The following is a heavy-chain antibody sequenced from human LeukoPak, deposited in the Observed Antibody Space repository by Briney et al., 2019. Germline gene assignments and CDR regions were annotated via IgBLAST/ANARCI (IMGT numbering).Heavy chain of an antibody. J-gene: IGHJ6*03. V-gene: IGHV4-59*12. CDR1: GGSISSYY. CDR2: IYYSGTT. CDR3: ARAVGSGSFQTYYYYMDV. D-gene: IGHD3-10*01. Sequence: PSETLSLTCTVSGGSISSYYWNWIRQPPGKGLDWIGEIYYSGTTNYNPSLKSRVTISVDTSKNQFSLKLSSVTAADTAVYYCARAVGSGSFQTYYYYMDVWGKGTTVTISS.